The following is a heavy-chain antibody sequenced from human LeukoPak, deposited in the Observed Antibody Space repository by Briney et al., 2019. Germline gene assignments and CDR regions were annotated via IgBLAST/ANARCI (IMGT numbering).Heavy chain of an antibody. D-gene: IGHD3-22*01. J-gene: IGHJ4*02. CDR3: ARGGLYYYDDSLYYFDY. CDR2: INPNRGGT. Sequence: GASVKVSCKASGYSFRGYYIHWVRQAPGQGLEWMGWINPNRGGTNYAQKFQGRVTMTRDTSISTAYMEPSRLRSDDTAVYYCARGGLYYYDDSLYYFDYWGQGTLVTVSS. CDR1: GYSFRGYY. V-gene: IGHV1-2*02.